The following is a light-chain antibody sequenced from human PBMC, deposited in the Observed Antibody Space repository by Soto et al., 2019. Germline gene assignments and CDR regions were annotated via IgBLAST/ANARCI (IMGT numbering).Light chain of an antibody. V-gene: IGKV1-27*01. Sequence: DIQMTQSPSSLSASVGDRVTITCRASQGISNYLAWYQQKPGKVAKLLIYAASNLQSGVPSRFSVNGSGTDYTLTISSRQPEDVAMYSCQKYNSAPMTFGQGTKVEIK. J-gene: IGKJ1*01. CDR1: QGISNY. CDR2: AAS. CDR3: QKYNSAPMT.